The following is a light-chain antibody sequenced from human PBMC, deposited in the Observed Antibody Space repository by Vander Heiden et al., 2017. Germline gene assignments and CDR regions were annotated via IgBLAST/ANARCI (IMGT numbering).Light chain of an antibody. J-gene: IGKJ4*01. CDR1: QSVSSSY. CDR3: QQYGSSPLT. V-gene: IGKV3-20*01. Sequence: EIVLTPSPGTLSLSPGEGATLSCRASQSVSSSYLAWYQQKPGQAPRLLIFGASSRPTGIPDRFSGSGSGTDFTLTISRLEPEDFTVYYCQQYGSSPLTLGGGTKVEIK. CDR2: GAS.